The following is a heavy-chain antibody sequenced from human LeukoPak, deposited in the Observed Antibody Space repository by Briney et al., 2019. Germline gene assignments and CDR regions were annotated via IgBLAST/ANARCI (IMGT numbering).Heavy chain of an antibody. D-gene: IGHD1-1*01. CDR3: ARGGWSGYFIY. V-gene: IGHV3-7*01. CDR2: LKQDGSES. CDR1: GFTFSDFY. J-gene: IGHJ4*02. Sequence: PGGSLRLSCAAPGFTFSDFYMSWVRQAPGKGVEWVDNLKQDGSESSYVDSVRTRFPISRDNAKTSLYLQMNSLRAEDTAMYYCARGGWSGYFIYWGQGALVTVSS.